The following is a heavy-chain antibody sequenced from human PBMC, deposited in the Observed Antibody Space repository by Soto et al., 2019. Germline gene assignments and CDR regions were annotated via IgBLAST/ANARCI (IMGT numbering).Heavy chain of an antibody. D-gene: IGHD3-10*01. V-gene: IGHV3-30-3*01. CDR3: ARDLWFGEPP. CDR2: ISYDGSNK. Sequence: QVQLVESGGGVVQPGRSLRLSCAASGFTFSSYAMHWVRQAPGKGLEWVAVISYDGSNKYYADSVKGRFTISRDNSKNTLYLQMNSLRAADTAVYYCARDLWFGEPPWGQGTLVTVSS. CDR1: GFTFSSYA. J-gene: IGHJ5*02.